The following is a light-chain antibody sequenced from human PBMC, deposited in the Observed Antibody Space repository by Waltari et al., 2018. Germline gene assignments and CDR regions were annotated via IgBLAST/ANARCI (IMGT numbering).Light chain of an antibody. Sequence: EIVLTQSPATLSVSPGESATLSCRASQSVSNYLAWYQQKPGQAPRLLIYAASNRATGIPARFSGSESGTDFSLTISSLQAEDFAVYYCQQYATWPFTFGLGTKVEVK. V-gene: IGKV3D-15*01. CDR1: QSVSNY. CDR3: QQYATWPFT. J-gene: IGKJ1*01. CDR2: AAS.